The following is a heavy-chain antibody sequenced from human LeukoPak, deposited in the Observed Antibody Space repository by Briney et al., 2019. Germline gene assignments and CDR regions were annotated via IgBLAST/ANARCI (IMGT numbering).Heavy chain of an antibody. V-gene: IGHV4-38-2*02. CDR1: GYSISSGYY. J-gene: IGHJ5*02. CDR2: IYYSGTT. Sequence: SETLSLTCTVSGYSISSGYYWGWIRQPPGKGLEWIASIYYSGTTHYNPSHQSRVTMSVDTSKNQFSLKLSSVTAADTAVYYCARVNTQGVPSPWGQGILVTVSS. D-gene: IGHD2-15*01. CDR3: ARVNTQGVPSP.